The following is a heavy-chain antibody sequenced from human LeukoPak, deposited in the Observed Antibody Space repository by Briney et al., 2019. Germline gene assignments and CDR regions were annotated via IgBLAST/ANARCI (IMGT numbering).Heavy chain of an antibody. J-gene: IGHJ4*02. CDR1: GYTLTELS. D-gene: IGHD3-10*01. Sequence: ASVKVSCKVSGYTLTELSMHWVRQAPGKGLEWMGGFDPEDGETIYAQKFQGRVTMTEDTSTDTAYMGLSSLRSEDTAVYYCATYPMVRGVILPFDYWGQGTLVTVSS. V-gene: IGHV1-24*01. CDR2: FDPEDGET. CDR3: ATYPMVRGVILPFDY.